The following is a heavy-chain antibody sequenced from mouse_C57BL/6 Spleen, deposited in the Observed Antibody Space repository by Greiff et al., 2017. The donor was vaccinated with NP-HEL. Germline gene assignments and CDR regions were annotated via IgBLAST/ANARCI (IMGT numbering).Heavy chain of an antibody. CDR1: GFTFSDYY. V-gene: IGHV5-16*01. CDR2: INYDGSST. Sequence: EVQLVESEGGLVQPGSSMKLSCTASGFTFSDYYMAWVRQVPEKGLEWVANINYDGSSTYYLDSLKSRFIISRDNAKNILYLQMSSLKSEDTATYYCARARYYYGSSYDYFDYWGQGTTLTVSS. CDR3: ARARYYYGSSYDYFDY. J-gene: IGHJ2*01. D-gene: IGHD1-1*01.